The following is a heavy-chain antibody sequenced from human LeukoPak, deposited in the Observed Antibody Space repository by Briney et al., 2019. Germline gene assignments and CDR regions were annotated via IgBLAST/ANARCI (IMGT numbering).Heavy chain of an antibody. Sequence: ASVKVSCKASGYTFTNYDLNWVRQATGQGLEWMGWMNPNSGHTGYAQKPQGRDTMTRNTSISTAYMELSSLRSEDTAVYYCARGPARSIAVRGWFDPWGQGTLVTVSS. D-gene: IGHD6-6*01. CDR2: MNPNSGHT. CDR1: GYTFTNYD. V-gene: IGHV1-8*01. CDR3: ARGPARSIAVRGWFDP. J-gene: IGHJ5*02.